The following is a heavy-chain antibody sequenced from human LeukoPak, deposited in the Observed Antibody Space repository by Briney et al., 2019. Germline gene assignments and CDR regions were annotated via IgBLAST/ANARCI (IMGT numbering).Heavy chain of an antibody. D-gene: IGHD1-1*01. CDR3: ARRQGTTLNFDY. V-gene: IGHV1-18*01. CDR1: GYTFSSYG. J-gene: IGHJ4*02. CDR2: INAYNGNT. Sequence: ASVKVSCKASGYTFSSYGFSWVRQAPGQGLEWMGWINAYNGNTNYAQNLQGRVTMTTDTSTSTAYTELRSLRSDDTAVYYCARRQGTTLNFDYWGQGTLVTVSS.